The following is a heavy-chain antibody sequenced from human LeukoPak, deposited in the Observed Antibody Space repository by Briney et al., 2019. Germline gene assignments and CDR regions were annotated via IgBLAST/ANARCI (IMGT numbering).Heavy chain of an antibody. CDR3: AKDRSCTNDICHGDFDY. CDR1: GFTFSSYA. Sequence: GGSLTLSCAASGFTFSSYAVSWVRQAPGKGLEWVSSISGSGGSTYSADSVKGRFTISRDNSKNTLYLQMNSLRAEDTALYYCAKDRSCTNDICHGDFDYWGQGTLVTVSS. J-gene: IGHJ4*02. CDR2: ISGSGGST. V-gene: IGHV3-23*01. D-gene: IGHD2-8*01.